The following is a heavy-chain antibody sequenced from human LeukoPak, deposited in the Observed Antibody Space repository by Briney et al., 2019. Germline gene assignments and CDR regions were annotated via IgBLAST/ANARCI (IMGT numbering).Heavy chain of an antibody. D-gene: IGHD6-19*01. CDR1: GFTFDDYA. CDR3: AKGLAVAGEWYYFDY. CDR2: ISWNSGSI. V-gene: IGHV3-9*01. Sequence: PGRSLRLSCAASGFTFDDYAMHWVRQAPGKGLEWVSGISWNSGSIGYADSVKGRFTISRDNAKNSLYLHMNSLRAEDTALYYCAKGLAVAGEWYYFDYWGQGTLVTVSS. J-gene: IGHJ4*02.